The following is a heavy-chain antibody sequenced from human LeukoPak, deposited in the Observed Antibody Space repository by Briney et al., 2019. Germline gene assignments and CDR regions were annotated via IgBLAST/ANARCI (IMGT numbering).Heavy chain of an antibody. D-gene: IGHD1-26*01. CDR2: IYSSGST. CDR1: GGFISGYF. J-gene: IGHJ4*02. V-gene: IGHV4-4*07. CDR3: AREARGGSTYFDN. Sequence: SQTLSLTCTVSGGFISGYFWAWIRRPAGKGLEWIGRIYSSGSTNYNLSLKSRVTMSVDTSKNQFSLRLSSVTAADTAVYYCAREARGGSTYFDNWGQGTLVTVSS.